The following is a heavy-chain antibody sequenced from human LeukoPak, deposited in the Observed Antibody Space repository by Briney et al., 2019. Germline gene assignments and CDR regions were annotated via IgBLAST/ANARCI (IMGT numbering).Heavy chain of an antibody. V-gene: IGHV4-34*01. CDR2: IKHSGST. J-gene: IGHJ5*02. Sequence: SETLSLTCAVYGGSFTGYYWSWIRQPPGKGLEWIGEIKHSGSTNYNPSLTRRVTTSVDTTKTKSSFKLSSVTAADTAVYYCARPRYSGSYYVTRNWFDPWGQGTLVTVSS. CDR3: ARPRYSGSYYVTRNWFDP. D-gene: IGHD1-26*01. CDR1: GGSFTGYY.